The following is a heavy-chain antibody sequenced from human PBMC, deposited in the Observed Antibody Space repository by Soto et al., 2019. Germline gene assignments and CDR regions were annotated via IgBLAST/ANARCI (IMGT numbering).Heavy chain of an antibody. CDR3: AAGGGIAAAVGDAFDF. D-gene: IGHD6-13*01. CDR1: GFTFTSSA. J-gene: IGHJ3*01. V-gene: IGHV1-58*01. CDR2: IVVGSGNT. Sequence: SVKVSCKASGFTFTSSAVQWVRQARGQRLEWIGWIVVGSGNTNYAQKFQERVTITRDMSTSTAYMELSSLRSEDTAVYYCAAGGGIAAAVGDAFDFGGQGTRVTVS.